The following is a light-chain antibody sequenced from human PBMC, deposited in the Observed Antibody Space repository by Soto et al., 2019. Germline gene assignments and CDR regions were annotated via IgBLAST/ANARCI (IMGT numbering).Light chain of an antibody. Sequence: IQMTQSPSSLSASVGDRVTITCRASRYIRSDLSWYQQRPGQAPKVLIYTASSLQSGVPSRFSGSGSGTDFTPTISSLQPEDCAIYNYLQDYNYPWMFAQGPRWKSN. CDR1: RYIRSD. J-gene: IGKJ1*01. V-gene: IGKV1-6*01. CDR2: TAS. CDR3: LQDYNYPWM.